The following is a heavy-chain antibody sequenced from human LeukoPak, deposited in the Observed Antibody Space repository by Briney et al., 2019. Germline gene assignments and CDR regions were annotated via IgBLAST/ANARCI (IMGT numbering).Heavy chain of an antibody. CDR3: ARVRRYCSGGSCYSNDAFDI. CDR1: GYTFTGYD. D-gene: IGHD2-15*01. J-gene: IGHJ3*02. V-gene: IGHV1-2*02. CDR2: INPNSGGT. Sequence: ASVKVSCKASGYTFTGYDMHWVRQAPGQGLEWMGWINPNSGGTNYAQKFQGRVTMTRDTSLSTAYMELSRLRSDDTAVYYCARVRRYCSGGSCYSNDAFDIWGQGTMVTVSS.